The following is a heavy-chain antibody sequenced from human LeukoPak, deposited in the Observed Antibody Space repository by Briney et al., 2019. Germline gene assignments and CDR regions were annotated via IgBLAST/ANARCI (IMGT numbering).Heavy chain of an antibody. CDR1: GFTFSSYW. D-gene: IGHD6-13*01. CDR3: ASFWRQPLYQGGTDLPHPNSAEYSSSWYSGY. Sequence: PGGSLRLSCAASGFTFSSYWMSWVRQAPGKGLEWVANIKQDGSEKYYVDSVKGRFTISRDNAKNSLYLQMNSLRAEDTAVYYCASFWRQPLYQGGTDLPHPNSAEYSSSWYSGYWGQGTLVTVSS. J-gene: IGHJ4*02. V-gene: IGHV3-7*01. CDR2: IKQDGSEK.